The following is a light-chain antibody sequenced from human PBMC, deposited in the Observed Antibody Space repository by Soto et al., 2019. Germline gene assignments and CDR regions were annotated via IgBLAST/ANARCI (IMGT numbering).Light chain of an antibody. J-gene: IGKJ3*01. Sequence: EIVLTQSPATLPLSTGETATLSCRASQTIRTYLAWYQQRPGQAPRLLIYEASNRANGIPAQFGGSGCGTDFPLTIRSLEPEDSAVYYCQYRNSRRFNFSHGTRVDI. V-gene: IGKV3-11*01. CDR3: QYRNSRRFN. CDR2: EAS. CDR1: QTIRTY.